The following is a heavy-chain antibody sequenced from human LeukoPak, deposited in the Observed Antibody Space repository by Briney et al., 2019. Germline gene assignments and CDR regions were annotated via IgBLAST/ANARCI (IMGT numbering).Heavy chain of an antibody. D-gene: IGHD3-22*01. J-gene: IGHJ4*02. V-gene: IGHV3-7*03. CDR2: IKEDGSAQ. CDR1: GMSLTDFQ. Sequence: PSETLSLTCIVYGMSLTDFQWGWIRQSPGKGLEWVANIKEDGSAQNYVDSVKGRFTISRDNAKNTLYLETKSLRAEDTAVYYCARDAGYDRFDYWGQGTLVTVSS. CDR3: ARDAGYDRFDY.